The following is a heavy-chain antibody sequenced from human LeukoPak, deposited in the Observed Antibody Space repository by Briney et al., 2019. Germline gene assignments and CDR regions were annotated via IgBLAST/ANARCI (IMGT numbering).Heavy chain of an antibody. CDR1: GYTFTSYD. Sequence: ALVKVSCKASGYTFTSYDINWVRQATGQGLEWMGWMNPNSGNTGYAQKFQGRVTMTRNTSISTAYMELSSLRSEDTAVYYCARSFGGVIVILGDYWGQGTLVTVSS. CDR3: ARSFGGVIVILGDY. J-gene: IGHJ4*02. CDR2: MNPNSGNT. V-gene: IGHV1-8*01. D-gene: IGHD3-16*02.